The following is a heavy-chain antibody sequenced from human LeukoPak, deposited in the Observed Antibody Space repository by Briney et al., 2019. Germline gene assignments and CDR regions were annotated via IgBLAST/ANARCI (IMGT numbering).Heavy chain of an antibody. CDR2: ISAYNGNT. J-gene: IGHJ6*03. Sequence: GASVKVSCKASGYTFTSYGISWVRQAPGQGLEWMGWISAYNGNTNYAQKLQGRVTMTTDISTSTAYMELSSLRSEDTAVYYCATLGSPDVVPAAPYYYYYMDVWGKGTTVTVSS. CDR3: ATLGSPDVVPAAPYYYYYMDV. V-gene: IGHV1-18*01. CDR1: GYTFTSYG. D-gene: IGHD2-2*01.